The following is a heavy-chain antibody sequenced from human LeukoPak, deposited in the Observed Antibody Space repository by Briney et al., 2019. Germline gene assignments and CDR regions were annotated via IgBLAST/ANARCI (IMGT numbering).Heavy chain of an antibody. J-gene: IGHJ5*02. CDR3: ARKQQRIEGFDP. CDR2: MNPNSGNT. V-gene: IGHV1-8*03. CDR1: GYTFTIYD. Sequence: ASVKVSCKASGYTFTIYDINWVRHATGQGLEWMGWMNPNSGNTGYAQKFQGRVTITRNTSISTAYMELSSLRSEVTAVYYCARKQQRIEGFDPWGQGTLVTVSS. D-gene: IGHD6-13*01.